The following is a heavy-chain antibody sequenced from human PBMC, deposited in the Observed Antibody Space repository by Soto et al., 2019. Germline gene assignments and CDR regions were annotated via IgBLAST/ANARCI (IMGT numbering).Heavy chain of an antibody. CDR2: ISGSGGST. V-gene: IGHV3-23*01. D-gene: IGHD5-12*01. CDR3: AKTLGYSGYEFDY. CDR1: VFTFISYA. J-gene: IGHJ4*02. Sequence: GWSLRLSCASSVFTFISYAMSWVRQAPGKGLEWVSAISGSGGSTYYADSVKGRFTISRDNSKNTLYLQMNSLRAEDTAVYYCAKTLGYSGYEFDYWGQGTLVTVSS.